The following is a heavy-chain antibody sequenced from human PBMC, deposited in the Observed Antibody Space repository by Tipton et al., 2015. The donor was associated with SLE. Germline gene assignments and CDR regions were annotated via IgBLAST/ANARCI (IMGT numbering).Heavy chain of an antibody. CDR3: ARLDTGGGI. Sequence: TLSLTCAVYGGSFNDYYWSWIRQPPGKGLEWIGEINHSGSTNYNPSLKSRVTISVDTSKNQFSLKLSSVTAADTAVYYCARLDTGGGIWGQGTMVAVSS. CDR2: INHSGST. D-gene: IGHD3-16*01. V-gene: IGHV4-34*01. J-gene: IGHJ3*02. CDR1: GGSFNDYY.